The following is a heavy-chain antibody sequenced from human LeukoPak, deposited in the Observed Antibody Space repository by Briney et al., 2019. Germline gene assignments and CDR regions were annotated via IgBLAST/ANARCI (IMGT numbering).Heavy chain of an antibody. V-gene: IGHV4-39*07. CDR2: ISYSGRT. Sequence: SETLSLICTVSGGSISGSIYYWGWIRQPPGQGLEYIGSISYSGRTYYNPFLKSRVTISVDTSKNQFSLRLSSVTAADTAVYYCARGDQDTAMVQFDFWGQGTLVTVSS. J-gene: IGHJ4*02. CDR3: ARGDQDTAMVQFDF. D-gene: IGHD5-18*01. CDR1: GGSISGSIYY.